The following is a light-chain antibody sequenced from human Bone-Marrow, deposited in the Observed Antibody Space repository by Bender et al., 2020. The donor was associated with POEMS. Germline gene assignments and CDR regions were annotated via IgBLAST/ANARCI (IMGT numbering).Light chain of an antibody. Sequence: QSILTQPPSASGTPGQRVTIFCSGSSSNIGNNYVYWYQQFPGMAPKLLIYSSHRRPSEVPDRFSGSRSGTSASLAISGLQSEDEADYYCAVWDDSLNGWVFGGGTKLTVL. CDR3: AVWDDSLNGWV. J-gene: IGLJ3*02. CDR1: SSNIGNNY. CDR2: SSH. V-gene: IGLV1-44*01.